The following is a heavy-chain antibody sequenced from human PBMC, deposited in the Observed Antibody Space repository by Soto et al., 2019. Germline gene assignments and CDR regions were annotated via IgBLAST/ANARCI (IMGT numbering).Heavy chain of an antibody. D-gene: IGHD6-19*01. CDR1: GFSISTHA. Sequence: GGSLRLSCVASGFSISTHALTWVRQAPGKGLEWVSSFSGRSGDTYYAASVKGRFTISGDSSKNTVILQMDNLRADDTALYYCARDSSAWPNYFDSWGQGIQVTVSS. J-gene: IGHJ4*02. CDR3: ARDSSAWPNYFDS. CDR2: FSGRSGDT. V-gene: IGHV3-23*01.